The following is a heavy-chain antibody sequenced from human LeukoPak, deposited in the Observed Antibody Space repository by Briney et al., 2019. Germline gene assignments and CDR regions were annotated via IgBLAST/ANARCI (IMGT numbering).Heavy chain of an antibody. CDR1: GGSFSGYY. CDR3: ARAPRHIVVVPAASGPVDY. CDR2: INHSGST. V-gene: IGHV4-34*01. D-gene: IGHD2-2*01. J-gene: IGHJ4*02. Sequence: ASETLSLTCAVYGGSFSGYYWSWICQPPGKGLEWIGEINHSGSTNYNPSLKSRVTISVDTSKNQFSLKLSSVTAADTAVYYCARAPRHIVVVPAASGPVDYWGQGTLVTVSS.